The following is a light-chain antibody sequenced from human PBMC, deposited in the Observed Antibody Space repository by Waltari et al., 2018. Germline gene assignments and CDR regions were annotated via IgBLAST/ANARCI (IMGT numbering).Light chain of an antibody. Sequence: QAALTQPPSVSGSPGQSVTISCTGTSSDIGGYNSVSWYQQDPGKAPKLMIYDVSKRPSGVSDRFSGSKSGNTASLTISGLQAEDEADYYCSSYAGSNTFEVFGGGTRLTVL. CDR1: SSDIGGYNS. J-gene: IGLJ2*01. CDR3: SSYAGSNTFEV. V-gene: IGLV2-11*01. CDR2: DVS.